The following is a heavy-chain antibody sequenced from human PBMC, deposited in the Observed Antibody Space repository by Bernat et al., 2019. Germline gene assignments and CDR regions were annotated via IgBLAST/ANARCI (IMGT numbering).Heavy chain of an antibody. Sequence: EVQLVESGGGLIQPGGSLRLSCAASGFTVSSNYMSWVRQAPGKGLEWVSVIYSCGSTYYADSVKGRFTISRDNAKNSLYLQMNSLRAEDTAVYYCARGTSTSAPYMDVWGKGTTVTVSS. CDR2: IYSCGST. CDR3: ARGTSTSAPYMDV. V-gene: IGHV3-53*01. CDR1: GFTVSSNY. J-gene: IGHJ6*03.